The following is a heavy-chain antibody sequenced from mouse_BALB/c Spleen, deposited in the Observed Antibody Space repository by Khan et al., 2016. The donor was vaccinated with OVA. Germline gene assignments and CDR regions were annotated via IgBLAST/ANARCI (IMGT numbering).Heavy chain of an antibody. CDR2: IRSGSNTI. D-gene: IGHD1-1*01. Sequence: EVELVESGGGLVQPGGSRKLSCAASGFTFSNFGMHWVRQAPEKGLEWVAYIRSGSNTIYYADSVKGRFTISRDNPENTLFLEMTSLRSEDTAIYYCTRRHNTYAWFAYWGQGTLVTVSA. J-gene: IGHJ3*01. V-gene: IGHV5-17*02. CDR3: TRRHNTYAWFAY. CDR1: GFTFSNFG.